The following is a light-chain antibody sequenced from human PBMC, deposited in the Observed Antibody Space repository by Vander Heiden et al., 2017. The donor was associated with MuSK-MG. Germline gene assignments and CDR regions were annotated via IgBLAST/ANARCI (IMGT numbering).Light chain of an antibody. J-gene: IGLJ2*01. V-gene: IGLV2-11*01. CDR2: DVS. CDR3: CSYAVSVV. Sequence: QSALTQPRSASGVPGQSVTISCTGTSSDVGGYNYVSWYQQHPGKAPKLMIYDVSKRPSGVPDRFSGSKSGNTASPTIAGLQAEDEADYSCCSYAVSVVFGGGTKLTVL. CDR1: SSDVGGYNY.